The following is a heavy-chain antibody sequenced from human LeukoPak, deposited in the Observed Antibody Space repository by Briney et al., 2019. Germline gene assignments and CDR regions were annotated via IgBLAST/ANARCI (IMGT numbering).Heavy chain of an antibody. V-gene: IGHV1-2*02. CDR3: ARVQCCDVGKSFLFDY. D-gene: IGHD1-26*01. CDR1: GYTFTDYY. Sequence: ASVKVSCKASGYTFTDYYIHWVRQAPGQGLEWMGWINTRSGGTRYAQNFQGRVSMTRDTSISTAYMELSSLTSDDTAVFYCARVQCCDVGKSFLFDYWGQGTLVTASS. CDR2: INTRSGGT. J-gene: IGHJ4*02.